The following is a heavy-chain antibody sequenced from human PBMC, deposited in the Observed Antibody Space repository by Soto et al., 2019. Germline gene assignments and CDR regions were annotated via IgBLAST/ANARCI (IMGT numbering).Heavy chain of an antibody. Sequence: SETLSLTCTVSGGSISSGGYYWSWIRQHPGKGLEWIGYIYYSGSTYYNPSLKSRVTISVDTSKNQFSLKLSSVTAADTAVYYCARLGITVTTFLRWFDPWGQGTLVTVSS. CDR2: IYYSGST. CDR3: ARLGITVTTFLRWFDP. D-gene: IGHD4-17*01. V-gene: IGHV4-31*03. J-gene: IGHJ5*02. CDR1: GGSISSGGYY.